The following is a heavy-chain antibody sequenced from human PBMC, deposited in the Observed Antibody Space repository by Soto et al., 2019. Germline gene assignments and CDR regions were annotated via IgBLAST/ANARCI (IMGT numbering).Heavy chain of an antibody. CDR1: GFTFSSYG. D-gene: IGHD5-12*01. V-gene: IGHV3-33*01. CDR3: ARIDIVATIAGAFDT. J-gene: IGHJ3*02. CDR2: IWYDGSNK. Sequence: QVQLVESGGGVVQPGRSLRLSCAASGFTFSSYGMHWVRQAPGKGLEWVAVIWYDGSNKYYADSVKGRFTISRDNSKNTLYLQMNSLRAEDTAVYYCARIDIVATIAGAFDTGGQGTMVTVSS.